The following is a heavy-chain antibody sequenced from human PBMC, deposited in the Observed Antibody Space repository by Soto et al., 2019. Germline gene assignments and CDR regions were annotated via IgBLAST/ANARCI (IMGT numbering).Heavy chain of an antibody. J-gene: IGHJ5*02. Sequence: SETLSLTCTVSGGSISSYYWSWIRQPPGKGLEWIGYIYYSGSTNYNPSLKSRVTISVDTSKNQFSLKLSSVTAADTAVYYCARETGDILTGYYLSGWFDPWGQGTLVTVSS. CDR1: GGSISSYY. V-gene: IGHV4-59*01. CDR2: IYYSGST. D-gene: IGHD3-9*01. CDR3: ARETGDILTGYYLSGWFDP.